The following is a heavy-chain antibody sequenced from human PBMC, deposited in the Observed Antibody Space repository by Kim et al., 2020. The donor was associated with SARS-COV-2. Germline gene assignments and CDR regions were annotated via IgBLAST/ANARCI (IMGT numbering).Heavy chain of an antibody. J-gene: IGHJ4*02. CDR3: ARTLPAYSSSEPRGLIDY. Sequence: KSRITISVDTSKNQFSLKLSSVTAADTAVYYCARTLPAYSSSEPRGLIDYWGQGTLVTVSS. D-gene: IGHD6-6*01. V-gene: IGHV4-39*01.